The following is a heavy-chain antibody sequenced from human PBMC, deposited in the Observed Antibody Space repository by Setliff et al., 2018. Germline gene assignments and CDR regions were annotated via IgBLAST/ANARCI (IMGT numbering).Heavy chain of an antibody. CDR3: ARGHEYSNYVYSWFGP. V-gene: IGHV1-18*01. Sequence: ASVKVSCKTSGYTFTNYGITWVRQAPGQGLEWMGWINNYSFKTNYPQKFLGRVTVTTDTSASTAYMELSSLRSEDTALYYCARGHEYSNYVYSWFGPWGRGTLVTVSS. CDR2: INNYSFKT. J-gene: IGHJ5*02. CDR1: GYTFTNYG. D-gene: IGHD4-4*01.